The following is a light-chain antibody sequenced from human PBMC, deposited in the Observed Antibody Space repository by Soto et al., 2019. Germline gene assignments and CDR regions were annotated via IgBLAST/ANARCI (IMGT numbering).Light chain of an antibody. CDR2: AAS. CDR1: ENIARY. CDR3: QQSYSNPRT. V-gene: IGKV1-39*01. Sequence: DIQMTQSPSSLPASVGDRVTITCRASENIARYLNWYQQRPGKAPELLISAASSLQSGVPSRFSGGGSGTDFTLTISSLQPGDFATYYCQQSYSNPRTFGQGTKVEIK. J-gene: IGKJ1*01.